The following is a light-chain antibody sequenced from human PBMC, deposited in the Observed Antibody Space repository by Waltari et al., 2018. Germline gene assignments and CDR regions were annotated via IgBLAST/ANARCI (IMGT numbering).Light chain of an antibody. V-gene: IGLV2-14*01. CDR2: DVS. J-gene: IGLJ2*01. Sequence: QSALTQPASVSGSPGQSITISCPGTSSDVGGYTYASWYQQHPGKAPKLMIYDVSKRPSGVSNRFSGSKSGNTASLTISGLQAEDEADYYCSSYTSSSTLVFGGGTKLTVL. CDR1: SSDVGGYTY. CDR3: SSYTSSSTLV.